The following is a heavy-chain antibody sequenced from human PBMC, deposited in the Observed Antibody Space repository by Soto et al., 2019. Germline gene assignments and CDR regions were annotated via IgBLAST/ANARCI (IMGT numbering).Heavy chain of an antibody. CDR1: GFTFSSYA. D-gene: IGHD3-22*01. CDR2: ISSNGGSP. Sequence: GESLKISCSASGFTFSSYAMHWVRQAPGKGLEYVSAISSNGGSPYYADSVKGRFTISRDNSKNTLYLQMSSLRAEDTAVYYCVKDSDSSGYYYSGAFDIWGQGTMVTVSS. V-gene: IGHV3-64D*08. CDR3: VKDSDSSGYYYSGAFDI. J-gene: IGHJ3*02.